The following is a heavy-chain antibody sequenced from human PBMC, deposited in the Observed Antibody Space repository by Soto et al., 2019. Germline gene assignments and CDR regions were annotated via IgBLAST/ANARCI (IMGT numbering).Heavy chain of an antibody. CDR1: GGTFSSYL. Sequence: QVQLVQSGAEVRKPGSSVKVSCKASGGTFSSYLITWVRQAPGQGFEWMGGIIPIFRTANYTQKFQGRVTITAGISTSTAYMELPGLRSEDTAAYFCARTHEACFSTICYGDLFYALDVWGQGTTVTVS. J-gene: IGHJ6*02. D-gene: IGHD2-2*01. CDR3: ARTHEACFSTICYGDLFYALDV. V-gene: IGHV1-69*14. CDR2: IIPIFRTA.